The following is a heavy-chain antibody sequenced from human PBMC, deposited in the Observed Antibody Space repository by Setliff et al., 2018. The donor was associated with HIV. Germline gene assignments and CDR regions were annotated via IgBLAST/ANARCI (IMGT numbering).Heavy chain of an antibody. CDR3: ASRIYYYDSSRVLREEGFDP. J-gene: IGHJ5*02. D-gene: IGHD3-22*01. CDR2: IYYSGST. CDR1: GGSISSGSYY. V-gene: IGHV4-61*01. Sequence: PSETLSLTCTVSGGSISSGSYYWSWIRQPPGKGLEWIGSIYYSGSTNYNPSLKSRVTISVDTSKNQFSLKLSSVTAADTAVYYCASRIYYYDSSRVLREEGFDPWGQGTLVTVSS.